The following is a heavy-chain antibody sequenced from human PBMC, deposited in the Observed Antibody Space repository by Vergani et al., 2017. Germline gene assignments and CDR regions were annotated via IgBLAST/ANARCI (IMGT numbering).Heavy chain of an antibody. Sequence: QVQLQESGPGLVKPSETLSLTCTVSGGSISSYYWSWIRQPPGKGLEWIGYIYYSGSTNYNPSLKSRVTISVDTSKNQFSLKLSSVTAADTAVYYCARDGYGSGWYDYWGQGTLVTVSS. CDR3: ARDGYGSGWYDY. V-gene: IGHV4-59*01. CDR2: IYYSGST. J-gene: IGHJ4*02. CDR1: GGSISSYY. D-gene: IGHD6-19*01.